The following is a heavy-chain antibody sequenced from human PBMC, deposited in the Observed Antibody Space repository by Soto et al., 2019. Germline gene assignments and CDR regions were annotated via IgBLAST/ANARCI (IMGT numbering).Heavy chain of an antibody. CDR3: AKALRIQLWFWFDP. V-gene: IGHV3-23*01. D-gene: IGHD5-18*01. CDR2: ISGSGGST. CDR1: GFTFSSYA. J-gene: IGHJ5*02. Sequence: PXVSLRLSCAASGFTFSSYAMSWVRQAPGKGLEWVSAISGSGGSTYYADSVKGRFTITRDNSKNTLYLQMNSLRAEDTAVYYCAKALRIQLWFWFDPWGQGTLVTVSS.